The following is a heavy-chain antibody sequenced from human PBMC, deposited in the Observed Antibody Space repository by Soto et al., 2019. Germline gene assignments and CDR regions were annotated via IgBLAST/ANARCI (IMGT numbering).Heavy chain of an antibody. CDR2: IYFDGGNK. J-gene: IGHJ5*02. CDR1: GFTFSSYG. D-gene: IGHD4-4*01. Sequence: GGSLRLSCAASGFTFSSYGMHWVRQAPGKGLEWVAIIYFDGGNKYYADSVKGRFTISRDNAKNSLYLQMNSLRAEDTAVYYCARDSATVTTGWFDPWGQGTLVTVSS. CDR3: ARDSATVTTGWFDP. V-gene: IGHV3-33*08.